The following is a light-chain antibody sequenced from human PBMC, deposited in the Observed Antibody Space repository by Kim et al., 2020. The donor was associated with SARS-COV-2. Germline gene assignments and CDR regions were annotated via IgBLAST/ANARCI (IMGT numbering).Light chain of an antibody. CDR1: KLGDKY. CDR2: QDT. Sequence: SVSPGKTASITCSGDKLGDKYTCWYQKKPGQSPVLVMFQDTKRPSGIPERFSGSSSGNTATLTITGTQAVDEADYYCQAWDSNIVVFGGGTQLTVL. V-gene: IGLV3-1*01. CDR3: QAWDSNIVV. J-gene: IGLJ2*01.